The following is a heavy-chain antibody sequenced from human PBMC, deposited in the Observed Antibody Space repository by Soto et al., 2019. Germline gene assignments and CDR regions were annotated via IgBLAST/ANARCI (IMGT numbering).Heavy chain of an antibody. J-gene: IGHJ4*02. V-gene: IGHV4-30-4*01. Sequence: SETLSLTCTVSGGSISSGDYYWSWIRQPPGKGLEWIGYIYYSGSTYYNPSLKSRVTISVDTSKNQFSLKLSSVTAADTAVYYCARDEYSSSSGIDYWGQGTLVTVSS. CDR2: IYYSGST. CDR3: ARDEYSSSSGIDY. CDR1: GGSISSGDYY. D-gene: IGHD6-6*01.